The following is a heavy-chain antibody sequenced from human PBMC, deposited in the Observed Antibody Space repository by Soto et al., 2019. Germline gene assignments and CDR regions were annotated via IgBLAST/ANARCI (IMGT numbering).Heavy chain of an antibody. Sequence: GGSLRLSCAASGFTFSNYAMSWVRQAPGKGLEWVSAISGSGASTYYADSVKGRFTISRDNSKNTLYLQMNSLRAEDTAVYYCAKSPFEMVIIPFDYWGQGTLVTVSS. CDR1: GFTFSNYA. J-gene: IGHJ4*02. D-gene: IGHD3-3*01. CDR3: AKSPFEMVIIPFDY. CDR2: ISGSGAST. V-gene: IGHV3-23*01.